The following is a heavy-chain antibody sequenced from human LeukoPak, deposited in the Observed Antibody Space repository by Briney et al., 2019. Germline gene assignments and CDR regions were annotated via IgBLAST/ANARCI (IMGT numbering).Heavy chain of an antibody. CDR3: ASSYYYDGTRYFDY. V-gene: IGHV4-39*01. CDR2: IYYSGST. CDR1: GGSVSSNSYY. Sequence: PSETLSLTCAVSGGSVSSNSYYWGWIRQPPGKGLELIGNIYYSGSTNYNPSLKSRVTISLDMSKNQFSLKLSSVTAADTAIYYCASSYYYDGTRYFDYWGLGTLVTVSS. J-gene: IGHJ4*02. D-gene: IGHD3-22*01.